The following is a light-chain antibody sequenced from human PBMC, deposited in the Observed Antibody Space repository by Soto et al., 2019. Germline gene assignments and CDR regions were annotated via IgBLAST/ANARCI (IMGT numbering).Light chain of an antibody. CDR2: DAS. Sequence: EIVMTQSPATLSVSPGERATLSCRASQSVSNKLAWYQQKPGQAPRLLIYDASTRATGIPARFSGSGSGTEFTLTISSLQSEDLAVYYCQQHNNWPPLTFGGGTKVEI. CDR3: QQHNNWPPLT. J-gene: IGKJ4*01. CDR1: QSVSNK. V-gene: IGKV3-15*01.